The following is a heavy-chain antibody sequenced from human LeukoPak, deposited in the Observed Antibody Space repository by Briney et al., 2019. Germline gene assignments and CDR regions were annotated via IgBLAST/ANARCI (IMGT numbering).Heavy chain of an antibody. Sequence: PGGSLRLSCAASGFTFITYTMSWVRQAPGKGLEWVSAISGGNYTCYADSVKGRFTISRDNSKNTLYLQMNSLRAEDTAVYYCAKEVLGYAIPYWYFDLWGRGILVTVSS. V-gene: IGHV3-23*01. J-gene: IGHJ2*01. CDR2: ISGGNYT. CDR1: GFTFITYT. D-gene: IGHD5-12*01. CDR3: AKEVLGYAIPYWYFDL.